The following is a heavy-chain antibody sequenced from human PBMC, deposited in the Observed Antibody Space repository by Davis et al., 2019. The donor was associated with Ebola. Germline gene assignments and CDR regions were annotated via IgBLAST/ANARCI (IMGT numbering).Heavy chain of an antibody. CDR2: INTNTGHP. D-gene: IGHD5-24*01. V-gene: IGHV7-4-1*04. J-gene: IGHJ4*02. CDR3: VRDATDGYNWSH. CDR1: GYIFTTYG. Sequence: ASVKVSCKASGYIFTTYGMHWLRQAPGQGLEWMGWINTNTGHPTYAQGFTGRFVFSLDTSATMAYLQIRSLRAEDTATYYCVRDATDGYNWSHWGQGTLVAVSS.